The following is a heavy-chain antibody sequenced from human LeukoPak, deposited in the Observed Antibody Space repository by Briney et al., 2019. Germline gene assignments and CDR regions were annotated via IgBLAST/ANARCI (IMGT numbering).Heavy chain of an antibody. D-gene: IGHD3-3*01. J-gene: IGHJ6*02. V-gene: IGHV3-9*01. CDR1: GFTFDDYA. CDR3: AKVGVASDFWSGYYPYYYGMDV. Sequence: GGSLRLSCAASGFTFDDYAMHWVRQAPGKGLEWASGISWNSGTIDYADSVKGRFTISRDNAKNSLYLQMNSLRAEDTALYYCAKVGVASDFWSGYYPYYYGMDVWGQGTTVTVSS. CDR2: ISWNSGTI.